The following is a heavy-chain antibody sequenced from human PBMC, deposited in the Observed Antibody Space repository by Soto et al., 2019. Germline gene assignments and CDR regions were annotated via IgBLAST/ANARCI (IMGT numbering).Heavy chain of an antibody. CDR3: ARVRGYSYGYGSFDY. D-gene: IGHD5-18*01. V-gene: IGHV4-4*02. Sequence: PSETLSLTCAVSGGSISSSNWWSWVRQPPGKGLEWIGEIYHSGSTNYNPSLKSRVTISVDRSKNQFSLKLSSVTAADTAVYHCARVRGYSYGYGSFDYWGQGTLVTVSS. CDR1: GGSISSSNW. CDR2: IYHSGST. J-gene: IGHJ4*02.